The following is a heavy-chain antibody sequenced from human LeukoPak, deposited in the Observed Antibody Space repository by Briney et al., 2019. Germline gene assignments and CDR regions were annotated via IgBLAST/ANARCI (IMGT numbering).Heavy chain of an antibody. V-gene: IGHV3-30*18. Sequence: GRSLRLSCAASGFTFRSYGMHWVRQAPGKGLEWVAVISYDGSNKYYADSVKGRFTISRDNSKNTLYLQMNSLRAEDTAVYYCAKDSPIWFGELYYFYYWGQGTLVTVSS. CDR3: AKDSPIWFGELYYFYY. CDR1: GFTFRSYG. J-gene: IGHJ4*02. CDR2: ISYDGSNK. D-gene: IGHD3-10*01.